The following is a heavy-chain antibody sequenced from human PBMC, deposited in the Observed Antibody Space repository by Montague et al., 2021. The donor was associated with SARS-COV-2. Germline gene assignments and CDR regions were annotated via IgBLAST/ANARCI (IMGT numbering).Heavy chain of an antibody. CDR2: INWNGGST. D-gene: IGHD1-26*01. J-gene: IGHJ6*02. CDR1: GFTFGDHG. V-gene: IGHV3-20*04. Sequence: SLRLPCAASGFTFGDHGMSWVRQAPGKGLEWVSGINWNGGSTGYADSVKGRFTISRDNAKNSLYMQMNSLRAEDTALYYCARGIVGATVPLDYYYGMDVWGQGTTVTVSS. CDR3: ARGIVGATVPLDYYYGMDV.